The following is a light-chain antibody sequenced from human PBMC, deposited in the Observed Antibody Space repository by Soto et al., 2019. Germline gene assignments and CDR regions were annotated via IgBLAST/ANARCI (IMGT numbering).Light chain of an antibody. CDR2: HAS. CDR3: QHYNSYPEA. CDR1: QIIDRW. J-gene: IGKJ1*01. Sequence: TPMTPSPSTLPSSVGTRVTITCLASQIIDRWLAWYQQRPGKAPKILIYHASSLETGVPSRFSGSGSGTEFTLTISSLQPDDFATYYCQHYNSYPEAFGQGTKVDI. V-gene: IGKV1-5*01.